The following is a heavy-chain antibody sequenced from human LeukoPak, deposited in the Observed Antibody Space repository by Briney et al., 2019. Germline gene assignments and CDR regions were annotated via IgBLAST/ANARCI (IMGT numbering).Heavy chain of an antibody. Sequence: PSETLSPTCAVYGGSFSGYYWSWIRQPPGKGLEWIGEINHSGSTNYNPSLKSRVTISVDTSKNQFSLKLSSVTAADTAVYYCARAAGHAGSPYYYYYYGMDVWGKGTTVTVSS. V-gene: IGHV4-34*01. CDR3: ARAAGHAGSPYYYYYYGMDV. CDR2: INHSGST. CDR1: GGSFSGYY. J-gene: IGHJ6*04. D-gene: IGHD3-10*01.